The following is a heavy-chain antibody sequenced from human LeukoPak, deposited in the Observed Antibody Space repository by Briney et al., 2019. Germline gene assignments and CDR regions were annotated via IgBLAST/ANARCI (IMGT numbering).Heavy chain of an antibody. CDR3: AKDRTSSPGAY. V-gene: IGHV3-23*01. CDR1: GFTFSNSG. J-gene: IGHJ4*02. Sequence: GGSLRLSCAASGFTFSNSGMSWARQVPGKGLEWVSGISGSGGSTYYAESVKGRFTISRDNSKNTLYLQMNSLRVEDTAVYYCAKDRTSSPGAYWGQGTLVTVSS. D-gene: IGHD6-6*01. CDR2: ISGSGGST.